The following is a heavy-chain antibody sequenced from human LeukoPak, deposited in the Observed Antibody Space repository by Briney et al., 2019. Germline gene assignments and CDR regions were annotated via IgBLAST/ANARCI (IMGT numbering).Heavy chain of an antibody. D-gene: IGHD4-23*01. CDR2: MNPSGGST. CDR3: ARDKPVEDTAWWFAP. CDR1: GYTFTSYY. Sequence: ASVKVSCKASGYTFTSYYMHWVRQAPRQGLEWMGIMNPSGGSTSYEHKSQGRITITRDMSTSTDYMELSSLRSEDTAVYYCARDKPVEDTAWWFAPWGQGTLVTVSS. J-gene: IGHJ5*02. V-gene: IGHV1-46*01.